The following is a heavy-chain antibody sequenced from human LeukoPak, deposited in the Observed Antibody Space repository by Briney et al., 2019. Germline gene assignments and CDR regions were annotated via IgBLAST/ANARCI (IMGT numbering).Heavy chain of an antibody. V-gene: IGHV3-30*02. CDR2: IRYDGSDK. J-gene: IGHJ6*03. CDR3: ASAGYYYYYMDV. Sequence: TGGSLRLSCAASGFTLRGYGMHWVRQAPGKGLEWVAFIRYDGSDKSYADSVKGRFTISRDNAKNSLYLQMNSLRAEDTAVYYCASAGYYYYYMDVWGKGTTVTISS. CDR1: GFTLRGYG.